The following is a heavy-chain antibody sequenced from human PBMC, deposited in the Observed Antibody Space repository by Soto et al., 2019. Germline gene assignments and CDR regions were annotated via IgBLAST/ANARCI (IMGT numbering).Heavy chain of an antibody. Sequence: GGSLRLSCAASAFTFSSYGMHWVRQAPGKGLEWVAFISYDGSNKYYADSVKGRFTISRDNSKNTLYLQMNSLRAEDTAVYYCARDSLSEYSYGYVSWYFDLWGRGTLVTVSS. D-gene: IGHD5-18*01. CDR2: ISYDGSNK. V-gene: IGHV3-33*01. J-gene: IGHJ2*01. CDR1: AFTFSSYG. CDR3: ARDSLSEYSYGYVSWYFDL.